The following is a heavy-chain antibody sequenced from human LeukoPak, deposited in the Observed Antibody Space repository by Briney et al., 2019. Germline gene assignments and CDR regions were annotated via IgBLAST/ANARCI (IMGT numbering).Heavy chain of an antibody. Sequence: GASVKVSCKASGYTFTSYGINWVRQAPGQGLEWMGSIITYNGNTNYAQRVQGRVTMTTDTSTSTAYMELRSLRSDDTAVYYCARDREYSGYDGGYWGQGTLVTVSS. CDR3: ARDREYSGYDGGY. D-gene: IGHD5-12*01. CDR2: IITYNGNT. J-gene: IGHJ4*02. CDR1: GYTFTSYG. V-gene: IGHV1-18*04.